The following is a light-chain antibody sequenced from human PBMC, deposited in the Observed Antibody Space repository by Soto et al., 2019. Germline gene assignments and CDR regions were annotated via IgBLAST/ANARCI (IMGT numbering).Light chain of an antibody. CDR3: SSYTSSSTLL. V-gene: IGLV2-14*01. CDR2: DVS. Sequence: QSALTQPASVSGSPGQSITISCIGTSSDVGDYNYVSWYQQHPGKAPKLMIYDVSNRPSGVSNRFSASKSGNTASLTISGLQAEDEADYYCSSYTSSSTLLFGGWTKLTVL. CDR1: SSDVGDYNY. J-gene: IGLJ2*01.